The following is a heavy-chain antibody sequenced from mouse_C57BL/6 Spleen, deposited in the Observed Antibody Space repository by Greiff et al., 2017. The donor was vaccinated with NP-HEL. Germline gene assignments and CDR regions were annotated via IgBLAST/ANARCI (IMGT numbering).Heavy chain of an antibody. CDR2: ISSGSSTI. J-gene: IGHJ1*03. V-gene: IGHV5-17*01. CDR3: ARNYYGSSYWYFDV. Sequence: EVKLVESGGGLVKPGGSLKLSCAASGFTFSDYGMHWVRQAPEKGLEWVAYISSGSSTIYYADTVKGRFTISRDNAKNTLFLQMTSLRSEDTAMYYCARNYYGSSYWYFDVWGTRTTVTVSS. D-gene: IGHD1-1*01. CDR1: GFTFSDYG.